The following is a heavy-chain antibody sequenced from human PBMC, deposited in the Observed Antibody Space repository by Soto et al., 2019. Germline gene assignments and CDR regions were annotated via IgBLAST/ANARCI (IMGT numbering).Heavy chain of an antibody. CDR3: ARGSSGWFDRAHFDY. CDR1: GGSISSYY. D-gene: IGHD6-19*01. Sequence: SETLSLTCTASGGSISSYYWSWIRQPPGKGLEWIGYIYYSGSTDYNPSLKSRVTISVDTSKNQFSLKLSSVTAADTAVYYCARGSSGWFDRAHFDYWGQGTLVTVSS. V-gene: IGHV4-59*01. CDR2: IYYSGST. J-gene: IGHJ4*02.